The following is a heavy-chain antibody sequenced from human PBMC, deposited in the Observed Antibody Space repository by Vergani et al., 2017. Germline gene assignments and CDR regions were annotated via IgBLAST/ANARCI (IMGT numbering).Heavy chain of an antibody. V-gene: IGHV3-30-3*01. CDR3: VRDRGLCAGGRCYTEAWDY. J-gene: IGHJ4*02. CDR2: ISYDGTNE. D-gene: IGHD2-2*02. CDR1: GFTFSSFA. Sequence: VQLVESGGGLVKRGGSLRLSCAASGFTFSSFAMHWVRQAPGKGLEWVAVISYDGTNEYYPDLVKGRFTISRDIAKNTLYLQVRSLRLEDTGVYHCVRDRGLCAGGRCYTEAWDYWGQGTPVTVSS.